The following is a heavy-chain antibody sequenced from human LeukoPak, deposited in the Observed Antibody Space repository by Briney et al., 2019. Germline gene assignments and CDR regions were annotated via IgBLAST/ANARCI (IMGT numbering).Heavy chain of an antibody. CDR1: AFTFSSYG. D-gene: IGHD4-23*01. CDR2: ISGSGAGT. Sequence: SGGSLRLSCAASAFTFSSYGMGWVRQAPGKGLDWVSPISGSGAGTYYADSVKGRFTISRDNSKNTLYVQMKSLGAEDTALYYCARVRGGNRGDAFDIWGQGTMVTVSS. J-gene: IGHJ3*02. CDR3: ARVRGGNRGDAFDI. V-gene: IGHV3-23*01.